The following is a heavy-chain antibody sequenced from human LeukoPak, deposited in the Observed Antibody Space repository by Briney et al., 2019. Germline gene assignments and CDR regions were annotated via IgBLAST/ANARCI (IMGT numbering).Heavy chain of an antibody. CDR1: GFTFTNAW. CDR2: INHSGST. J-gene: IGHJ4*02. V-gene: IGHV4-34*01. D-gene: IGHD6-19*01. Sequence: GSLRLSCAASGFTFTNAWMSWVRQAPGKGLEWIGEINHSGSTNYNPSLKSRVTISVDTSKNQFSLKLSSVTAADTAVYYCASPVPRRRSGWFTWGQGTLVTVSS. CDR3: ASPVPRRRSGWFT.